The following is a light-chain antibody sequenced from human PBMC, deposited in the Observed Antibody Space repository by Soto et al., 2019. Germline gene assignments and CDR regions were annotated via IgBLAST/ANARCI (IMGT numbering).Light chain of an antibody. CDR2: AAS. CDR1: QSISSY. V-gene: IGKV1-39*01. J-gene: IGKJ5*01. CDR3: QQRNNWPPIT. Sequence: DIQMTQSPSTLSASIGDRVTITCRASQSISSYLNWYQQKPGKAPKLLIYAASSLQSGVPSRFSGSGSGTDFTLTISSLEPEDFALYYCQQRNNWPPITFGQGTRLEIK.